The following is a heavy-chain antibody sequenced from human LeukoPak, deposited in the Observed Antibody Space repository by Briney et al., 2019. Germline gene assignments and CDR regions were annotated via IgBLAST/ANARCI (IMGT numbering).Heavy chain of an antibody. D-gene: IGHD4-11*01. CDR2: INPSGGST. CDR1: GYTFTGYY. V-gene: IGHV1-46*01. CDR3: ARARGPSYDYSKGNAFDI. Sequence: EASVKVSCKASGYTFTGYYMHWVRQAPGQGLEWMGIINPSGGSTSYAQKFQGRVTMTRDTSTSTVYMELSSLRSEDTAVYYCARARGPSYDYSKGNAFDIWGQGTMVTVSS. J-gene: IGHJ3*02.